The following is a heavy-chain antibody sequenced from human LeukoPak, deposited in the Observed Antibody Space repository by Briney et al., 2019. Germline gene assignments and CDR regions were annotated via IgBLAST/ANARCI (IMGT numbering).Heavy chain of an antibody. V-gene: IGHV1-18*01. CDR1: GYTFTCYG. CDR3: ARVVLRGGPQYDY. CDR2: INAYNGNT. J-gene: IGHJ4*02. D-gene: IGHD3-10*01. Sequence: GASVKVSCKASGYTFTCYGNSWGRQAPGQGLEWMGWINAYNGNTNYAQKLQGRVIMTTDTSRSTAYMELRSLRSDDTAVYYCARVVLRGGPQYDYWGQGTLVTVSS.